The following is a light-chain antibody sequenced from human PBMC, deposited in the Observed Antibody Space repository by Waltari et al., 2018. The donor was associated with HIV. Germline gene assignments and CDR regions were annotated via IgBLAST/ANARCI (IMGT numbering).Light chain of an antibody. CDR3: SSFAGTHKL. V-gene: IGLV2-8*01. Sequence: QSALTQSPSASGSPGQSVNISCTGDNGDISDYNYVSWYQQHSDRPPKLIIVEVTKRPSGVPDRFSGSKSGNTASLFVSGLQPEDEATYFCSSFAGTHKLFGGGTKLTVL. CDR1: NGDISDYNY. CDR2: EVT. J-gene: IGLJ2*01.